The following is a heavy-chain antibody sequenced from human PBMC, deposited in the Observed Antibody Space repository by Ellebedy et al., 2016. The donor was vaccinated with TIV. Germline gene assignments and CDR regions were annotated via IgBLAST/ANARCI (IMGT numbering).Heavy chain of an antibody. V-gene: IGHV4-59*08. CDR3: ARHPGPYDSSGYYYYYFDY. CDR2: IYYSGST. CDR1: GGSISSYY. Sequence: MPSETLSLTCTVSGGSISSYYWSWIRQPPGKGLEWIGYIYYSGSTNYNPSLKSRVTISVDTSKNQFSLKLSSVTAADTAVYYCARHPGPYDSSGYYYYYFDYWGQGTLVTVSS. D-gene: IGHD3-22*01. J-gene: IGHJ4*02.